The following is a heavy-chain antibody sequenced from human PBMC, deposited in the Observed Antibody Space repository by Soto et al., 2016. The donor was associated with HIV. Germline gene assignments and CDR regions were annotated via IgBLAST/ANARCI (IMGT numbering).Heavy chain of an antibody. V-gene: IGHV4-59*01. CDR2: IYYSGST. CDR3: ARGYDHSLGKLSLSFHLWYFDF. J-gene: IGHJ2*01. CDR1: GGSLSSYY. D-gene: IGHD3-16*02. Sequence: VQLQESGPGLVRPSETLSLTCTVYGGSLSSYYWSWIRQPPGKGLEWIGYIYYSGSTNYNPSLKSRVTISIDTSNNQFSLRLTSVTAADTAVYYCARGYDHSLGKLSLSFHLWYFDFWGLAPWSLSPQ.